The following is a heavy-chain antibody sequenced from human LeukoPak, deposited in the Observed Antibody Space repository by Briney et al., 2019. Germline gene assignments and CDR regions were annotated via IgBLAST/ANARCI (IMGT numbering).Heavy chain of an antibody. D-gene: IGHD4-17*01. V-gene: IGHV4-34*01. J-gene: IGHJ4*02. CDR1: GGSFSGYY. CDR3: ARGRTTVTSKRFDY. CDR2: INHSGST. Sequence: PSETLSLTCAVYGGSFSGYYWSWLRQPPGKGLEWIGEINHSGSTNYNPSLKSRVTISVDTSKNQFSLKLSSVTAADTAVYYCARGRTTVTSKRFDYWGQGTLVTVSS.